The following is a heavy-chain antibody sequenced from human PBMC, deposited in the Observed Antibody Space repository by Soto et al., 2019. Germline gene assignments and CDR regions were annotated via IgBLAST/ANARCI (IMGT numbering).Heavy chain of an antibody. CDR1: GFTFSSYA. CDR2: ISGSGGST. D-gene: IGHD3-3*01. Sequence: GGSLRLSCAASGFTFSSYAMSWVRQAPGKGLEWVSAISGSGGSTYYADSVKGRFTISRDNSKNTLYLQMNSLRAEDTAVYYCAKEAFYYDFWSGRTPYYFDYWGQGTLVTVSS. V-gene: IGHV3-23*01. CDR3: AKEAFYYDFWSGRTPYYFDY. J-gene: IGHJ4*02.